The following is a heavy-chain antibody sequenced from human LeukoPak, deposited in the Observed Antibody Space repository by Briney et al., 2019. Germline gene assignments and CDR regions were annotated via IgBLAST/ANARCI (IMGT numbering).Heavy chain of an antibody. CDR1: GFTFSSYG. CDR2: ISYDGSNK. CDR3: AKDLGDGYNWDAFDI. Sequence: GGSLRLSCAASGFTFSSYGMHWVRQAPGKGLEWVAVISYDGSNKYYADSVKGRFTISRDNSKNTMYLQMNSLRAGDTAVYYCAKDLGDGYNWDAFDIWGQGTMVTVSS. J-gene: IGHJ3*02. D-gene: IGHD5-24*01. V-gene: IGHV3-30*18.